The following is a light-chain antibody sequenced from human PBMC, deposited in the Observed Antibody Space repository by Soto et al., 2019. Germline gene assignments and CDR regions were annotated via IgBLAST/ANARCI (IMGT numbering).Light chain of an antibody. Sequence: QSALTQPASVSGSPGQSIAISCIGTSSDVGGNNYVSWYQQHPGKAPKLMIYSVSYRPSGVSDRFSGSKSANTASLTISGLQAEDEADYYCSSFTTSSTVIFGGGTKVTVL. V-gene: IGLV2-14*01. CDR3: SSFTTSSTVI. CDR2: SVS. J-gene: IGLJ2*01. CDR1: SSDVGGNNY.